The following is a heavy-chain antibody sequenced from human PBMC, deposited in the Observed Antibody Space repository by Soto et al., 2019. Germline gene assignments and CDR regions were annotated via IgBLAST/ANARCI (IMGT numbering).Heavy chain of an antibody. D-gene: IGHD2-2*01. CDR3: ARDNLGYCISTSGYYYYGMDV. CDR1: GGTFSSYA. CDR2: IIPIFGTA. Sequence: QVQLVQSGAEVKKPGSSVKVSCKASGGTFSSYAISWVRQAPGQGLEWMGGIIPIFGTANYAQKFQGRVTMTADESTXXAXMXRSSLGSEDTAVYYCARDNLGYCISTSGYYYYGMDVWGQGTTVTVSS. V-gene: IGHV1-69*12. J-gene: IGHJ6*02.